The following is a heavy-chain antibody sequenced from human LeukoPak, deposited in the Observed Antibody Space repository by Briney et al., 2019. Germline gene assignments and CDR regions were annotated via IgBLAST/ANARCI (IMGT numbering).Heavy chain of an antibody. CDR3: ARDSGMVRGTVDY. CDR1: GYTFTSYY. D-gene: IGHD3-10*01. V-gene: IGHV1-46*01. J-gene: IGHJ4*02. CDR2: INPSGGST. Sequence: ASVKVSCKSSGYTFTSYYMYWVRQAPGQELEWMGIINPSGGSTSYAQKLQGRVTMTRDTSTSTVYMELSSLRSEDTAVYYCARDSGMVRGTVDYWGQGTLVTVSS.